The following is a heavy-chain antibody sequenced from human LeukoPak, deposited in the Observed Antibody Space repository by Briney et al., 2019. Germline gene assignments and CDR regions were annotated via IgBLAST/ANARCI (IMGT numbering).Heavy chain of an antibody. V-gene: IGHV1-46*01. D-gene: IGHD2-2*01. Sequence: ASVNVSCKASGYTLTSYYMHWVRQAPGQGLEWMGIINPSGGRTSYAQKFQGRVTMTRDTSISTAYLELSRPRSDDTAVYYCASSTRRLGYCSSTSCYGGDFWGQGTLVTVSS. CDR2: INPSGGRT. CDR3: ASSTRRLGYCSSTSCYGGDF. CDR1: GYTLTSYY. J-gene: IGHJ4*01.